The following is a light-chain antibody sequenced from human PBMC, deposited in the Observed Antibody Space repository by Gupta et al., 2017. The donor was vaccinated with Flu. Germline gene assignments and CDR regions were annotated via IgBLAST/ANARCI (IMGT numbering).Light chain of an antibody. Sequence: AFCRTQSPSAFSASTGDRVTITCRTSQGISSYLAWYQQKPGKAPKLLIYAASTLQSGVPSRFSGSGSGTDFTLTISCLQSEDFATYYCQQYYSYPLTFGGGTKVEIK. CDR1: QGISSY. CDR2: AAS. V-gene: IGKV1-8*01. CDR3: QQYYSYPLT. J-gene: IGKJ4*01.